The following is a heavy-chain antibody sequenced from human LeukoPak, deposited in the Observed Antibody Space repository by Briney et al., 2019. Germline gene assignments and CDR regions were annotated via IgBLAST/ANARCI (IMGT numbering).Heavy chain of an antibody. CDR1: GFTLSNSA. CDR2: ISGSGSGGST. D-gene: IGHD5-24*01. J-gene: IGHJ4*02. Sequence: GGSLRLSCGASGFTLSNSAMSWVRQAPGKGLEWVSSISGSGSGGSTYYADSVKGRFTISRDNSKNTLYLQMNSLIAEDTAVYYCAKSGYNRFDYWGQGTRVTVSS. V-gene: IGHV3-23*01. CDR3: AKSGYNRFDY.